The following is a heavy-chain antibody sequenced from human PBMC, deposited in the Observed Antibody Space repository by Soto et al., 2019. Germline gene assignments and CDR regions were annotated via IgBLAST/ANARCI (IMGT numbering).Heavy chain of an antibody. Sequence: ASVKVSCKASGYTFTSYAMHWVRQAPGQRLEWMGWINANSGNTKYAQKFRGWVTMTRDTSISTACMELSRLRSDDTAVYYCARGPGSSSPTDYWGQGTLVTVSS. CDR3: ARGPGSSSPTDY. V-gene: IGHV1-2*04. CDR1: GYTFTSYA. D-gene: IGHD6-6*01. CDR2: INANSGNT. J-gene: IGHJ4*02.